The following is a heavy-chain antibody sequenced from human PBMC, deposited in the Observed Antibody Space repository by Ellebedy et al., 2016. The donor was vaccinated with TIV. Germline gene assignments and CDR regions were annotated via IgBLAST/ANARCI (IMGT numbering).Heavy chain of an antibody. CDR2: IYYSGRT. V-gene: IGHV4-39*01. J-gene: IGHJ4*02. D-gene: IGHD6-19*01. CDR1: GDSVSSDTYY. Sequence: SETLSLTXTVSGDSVSSDTYYWGWIRQTPGKGLEWIGSIYYSGRTYQNPSLRSRVTISVDTGKNQFTLKLTSVTAADSALYYCARHVGSGWYEPNDYWGQGTLVTVSS. CDR3: ARHVGSGWYEPNDY.